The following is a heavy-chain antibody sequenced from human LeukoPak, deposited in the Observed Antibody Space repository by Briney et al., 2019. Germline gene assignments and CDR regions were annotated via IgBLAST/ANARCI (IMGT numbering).Heavy chain of an antibody. V-gene: IGHV3-21*01. J-gene: IGHJ4*02. CDR3: ARENGPVGASTGFDY. CDR2: ISSSSSYI. CDR1: EFTFSSYS. D-gene: IGHD1-26*01. Sequence: GGSLRLSCAASEFTFSSYSMNWVRQAPGKGLEWVSSISSSSSYIYYADSVKGRFTISRDNAKNSLYLQVNSLRAEDTAVYYCARENGPVGASTGFDYWGQGTLVTVSS.